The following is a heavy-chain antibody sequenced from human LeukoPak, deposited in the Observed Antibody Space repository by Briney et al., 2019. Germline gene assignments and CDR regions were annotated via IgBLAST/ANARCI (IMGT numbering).Heavy chain of an antibody. CDR1: GYTFTGYY. CDR2: INPNSGGT. CDR3: ARGFSMVGLRLGELSTFDY. D-gene: IGHD3-16*02. V-gene: IGHV1-2*02. J-gene: IGHJ4*02. Sequence: GASVKVSCKASGYTFTGYYMHWVRQAPGQGLEWMGWINPNSGGTNYAQKFQGRVTMTRDTSISTAYMELSRLRSDDTAVYYCARGFSMVGLRLGELSTFDYWGQGTLVTVSS.